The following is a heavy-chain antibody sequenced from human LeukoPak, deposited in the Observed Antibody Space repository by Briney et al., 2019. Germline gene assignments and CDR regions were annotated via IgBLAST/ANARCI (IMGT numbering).Heavy chain of an antibody. Sequence: SVKVSCKASGGTFSSYAISWVRQAPGQGLEWMGGIIPIFGTANYAQKFQDRVTMTTDTSTNTAYIELRSLRSDDTAVYYCARRGVTPFWGFDPWGQGTLVTVSS. D-gene: IGHD2-21*02. CDR3: ARRGVTPFWGFDP. CDR2: IIPIFGTA. J-gene: IGHJ5*02. V-gene: IGHV1-69*05. CDR1: GGTFSSYA.